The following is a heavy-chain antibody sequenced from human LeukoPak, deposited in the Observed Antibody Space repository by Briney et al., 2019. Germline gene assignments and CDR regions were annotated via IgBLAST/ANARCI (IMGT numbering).Heavy chain of an antibody. J-gene: IGHJ4*02. D-gene: IGHD6-19*01. CDR2: INPNSGGT. Sequence: GASVKVSCKASGYTFTGYYMHWVRQAPGQGLEWMGWINPNSGGTNYAQKFQGRVTMTRDTSISTAYMELSRLKSDDTAVYYCARRIAVAGGGYYWGQGTLVTVSS. V-gene: IGHV1-2*02. CDR1: GYTFTGYY. CDR3: ARRIAVAGGGYY.